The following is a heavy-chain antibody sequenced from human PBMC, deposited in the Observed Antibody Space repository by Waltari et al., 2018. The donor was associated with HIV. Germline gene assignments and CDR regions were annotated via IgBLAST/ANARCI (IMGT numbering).Heavy chain of an antibody. CDR2: MNPNSGNT. CDR3: ASGSYYDSSGLNWFDP. J-gene: IGHJ5*02. V-gene: IGHV1-8*01. Sequence: QVQLVQSGAEVKQPGASVKVSCKASGYTFTRYDINLVRQATGQGLEWMGWMNPNSGNTGYAQKFQGRVTMTRNTSISTAYMELSSLRSEDTAVYYCASGSYYDSSGLNWFDPWGQGTLVTVSS. D-gene: IGHD3-22*01. CDR1: GYTFTRYD.